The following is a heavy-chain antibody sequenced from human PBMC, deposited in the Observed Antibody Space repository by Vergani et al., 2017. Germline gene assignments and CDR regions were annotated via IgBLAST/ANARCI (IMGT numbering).Heavy chain of an antibody. CDR2: INHSEST. V-gene: IGHV4-34*01. CDR3: ARVRDHSMVRGVVDY. Sequence: QVQLQQWGAGLLKPSETLSLTCAVYGGSFSGYYWSWIRQPPGKGLEWIGEINHSESTNSNPSLKSLVTISVDTSKNQFSLKLSSVTASDTAVYYCARVRDHSMVRGVVDYWGQGTLVTVSS. D-gene: IGHD3-10*01. CDR1: GGSFSGYY. J-gene: IGHJ4*02.